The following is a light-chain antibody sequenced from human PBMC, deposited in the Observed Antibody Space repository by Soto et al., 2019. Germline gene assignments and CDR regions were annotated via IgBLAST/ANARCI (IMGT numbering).Light chain of an antibody. Sequence: DVQLTQAPSTLSASVGDRVTLTCRASQSIGNWLSWYQQKPGKAPNLLIYDASTLENGGPSRCSGSASGTDFTLTISSLQPYDFATYYCQQYNSYSPRTFGQGTKVVI. CDR1: QSIGNW. CDR3: QQYNSYSPRT. CDR2: DAS. J-gene: IGKJ1*01. V-gene: IGKV1-5*01.